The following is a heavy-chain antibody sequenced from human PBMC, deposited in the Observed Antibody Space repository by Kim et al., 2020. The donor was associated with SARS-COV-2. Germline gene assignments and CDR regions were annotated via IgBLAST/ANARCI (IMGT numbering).Heavy chain of an antibody. J-gene: IGHJ4*02. CDR2: INAGNGNT. CDR3: ARHRSANNPLWIHFDY. CDR1: GYTFTDYA. D-gene: IGHD3-3*01. Sequence: ASVKVSCKASGYTFTDYAIHWVRQAPGQGLEWMGWINAGNGNTRYSQKFQGRVTITRDTSATTAYMELSSLTSEDTAVYYCARHRSANNPLWIHFDYWGQGAPVTVSS. V-gene: IGHV1-3*01.